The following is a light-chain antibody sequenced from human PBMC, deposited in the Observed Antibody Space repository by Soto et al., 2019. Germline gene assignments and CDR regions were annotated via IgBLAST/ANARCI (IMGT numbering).Light chain of an antibody. CDR3: QSYDSSLSVLYV. CDR2: DNS. V-gene: IGLV1-40*01. J-gene: IGLJ1*01. Sequence: QSVLTQSPSVSGAPGQRVTISCTGSSSNIGAGYDVHWYQQLPGTAPKLLIYDNSNRPSGVPDRFSGSKSGTSASLAITGLQAEDEADYYCQSYDSSLSVLYVFGTGTKLTVL. CDR1: SSNIGAGYD.